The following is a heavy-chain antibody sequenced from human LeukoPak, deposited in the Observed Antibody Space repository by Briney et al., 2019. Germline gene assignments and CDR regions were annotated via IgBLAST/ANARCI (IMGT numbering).Heavy chain of an antibody. CDR2: IYYSGST. V-gene: IGHV4-59*01. CDR3: ARDALVVPAATDAFDI. D-gene: IGHD2-2*01. Sequence: SETLSLTCTVSGGSISSYYWSWIRQPPGKGLEWIGYIYYSGSTNYNPSLKSRVTISVDTSKNQFSLKLSSVTAADTAVYYCARDALVVPAATDAFDIWGQGTMVTVSS. CDR1: GGSISSYY. J-gene: IGHJ3*02.